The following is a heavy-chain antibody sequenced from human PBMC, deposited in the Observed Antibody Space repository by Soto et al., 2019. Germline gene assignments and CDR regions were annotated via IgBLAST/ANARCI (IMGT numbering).Heavy chain of an antibody. CDR3: ARVYADYLIDAFDI. J-gene: IGHJ3*02. V-gene: IGHV3-21*01. CDR1: GFTFRTYT. Sequence: EVQLVESGGGLVKPGGSLRLSCISSGFTFRTYTMNWVRQAPGKGLEWVSGIRGFSPYTFYAESVKGRFTISRDNAKNSVYLQMNSLRAEDTAIYYCARVYADYLIDAFDIWGQGTMVSVSS. CDR2: IRGFSPYT. D-gene: IGHD4-17*01.